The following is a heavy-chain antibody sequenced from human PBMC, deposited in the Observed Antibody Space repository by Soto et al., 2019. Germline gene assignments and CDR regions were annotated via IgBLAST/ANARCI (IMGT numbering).Heavy chain of an antibody. J-gene: IGHJ6*02. CDR3: ARVCGGDCHYGMDV. CDR2: IYYSGST. Sequence: NPSETLSLTCTVSGGSVSSGSYYWSWIRQPPGKGLEWIGYIYYSGSTNYNPSLKSRVTISVDTSKNQFSLKLSSVTAADTAVYYCARVCGGDCHYGMDVWGQGTTVTVS. D-gene: IGHD2-21*02. V-gene: IGHV4-61*01. CDR1: GGSVSSGSYY.